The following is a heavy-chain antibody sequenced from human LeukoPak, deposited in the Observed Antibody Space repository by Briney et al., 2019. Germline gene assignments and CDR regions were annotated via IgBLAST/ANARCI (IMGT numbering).Heavy chain of an antibody. CDR3: SRDLGTTETGDDY. V-gene: IGHV3-49*04. CDR2: IRSRTKGATT. D-gene: IGHD1-14*01. J-gene: IGHJ4*02. CDR1: GFTFGDYP. Sequence: GSLRLSCATSGFTFGDYPMNWVRQRPGKGLEWVGVIRSRTKGATTDYAASVKGRFTISRDDSKATVYLQMDSLKIEDTAVYYCSRDLGTTETGDDYWGQGTLVTVSS.